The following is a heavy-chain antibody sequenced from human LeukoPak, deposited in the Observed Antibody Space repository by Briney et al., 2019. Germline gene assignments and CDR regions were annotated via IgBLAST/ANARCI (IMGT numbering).Heavy chain of an antibody. Sequence: ASVKVSCKASGYTFTGYYMHWVRQAPGQGLEWMGWINLNSGGTNYAQKFQGRVTMTRDTSISTAYMELSRLRSDGTAVYYCASAGGSSTKGGMDVWGQGTMVTVSS. J-gene: IGHJ6*02. CDR2: INLNSGGT. V-gene: IGHV1-2*02. CDR1: GYTFTGYY. CDR3: ASAGGSSTKGGMDV. D-gene: IGHD1-26*01.